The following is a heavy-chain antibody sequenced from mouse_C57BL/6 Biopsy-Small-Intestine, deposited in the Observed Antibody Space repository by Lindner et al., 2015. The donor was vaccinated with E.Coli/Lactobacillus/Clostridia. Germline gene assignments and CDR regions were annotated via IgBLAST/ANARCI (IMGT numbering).Heavy chain of an antibody. CDR3: ARYDYGGAY. CDR2: IYPRDGST. J-gene: IGHJ3*01. V-gene: IGHV1-85*01. Sequence: VQLQESGPELVKPGASVKLSCKASGYTFTSYDINWVKQRPGQGLEWIGWIYPRDGSTIYNEKFKGKATLTVDTSSSTAYMELHSLTSEDSAVYFCARYDYGGAYWGQGTLVTVSA. CDR1: GYTFTSYD. D-gene: IGHD2-4*01.